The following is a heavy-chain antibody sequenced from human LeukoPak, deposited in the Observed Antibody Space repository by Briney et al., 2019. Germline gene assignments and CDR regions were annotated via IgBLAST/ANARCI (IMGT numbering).Heavy chain of an antibody. D-gene: IGHD1-26*01. J-gene: IGHJ4*02. CDR2: IRNDGYRK. Sequence: GGSLRLSCTASGFTLNNYGMHWVRQAPGEGLEWLALIRNDGYRKHYADSVKGRFTISRDIVKNTLYLQMNNLRPEDTAVYYCAKDVGGQAYSGQGTPLTVSP. CDR3: AKDVGGQAY. V-gene: IGHV3-30*02. CDR1: GFTLNNYG.